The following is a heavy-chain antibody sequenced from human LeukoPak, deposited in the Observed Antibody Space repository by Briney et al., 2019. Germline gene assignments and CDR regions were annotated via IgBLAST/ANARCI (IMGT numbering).Heavy chain of an antibody. Sequence: SETLSLTCAVYGGSFSGYYWSWIRQPPGKGLEWIGEINHSGSTNYNPSLKSRVTISVDTSKNQFSLKLSSVTAADTAVYYCARDSGSPYYLDYWGQGTLVTVSS. D-gene: IGHD1-26*01. CDR3: ARDSGSPYYLDY. J-gene: IGHJ4*02. CDR2: INHSGST. V-gene: IGHV4-34*01. CDR1: GGSFSGYY.